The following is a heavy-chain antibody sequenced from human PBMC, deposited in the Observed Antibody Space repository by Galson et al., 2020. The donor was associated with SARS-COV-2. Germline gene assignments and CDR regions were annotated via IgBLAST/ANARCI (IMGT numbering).Heavy chain of an antibody. CDR2: IYYSGST. CDR1: GGSISSSSYY. J-gene: IGHJ4*02. CDR3: ARQATMITFGGVMPGYFDY. D-gene: IGHD3-16*01. V-gene: IGHV4-39*01. Sequence: SETLSLTCTVSGGSISSSSYYWGWIRQPPGKGLEWIGSIYYSGSTYYNPSLKSRVTISVDTSKNQFSLKLSSVTAAATAVYYCARQATMITFGGVMPGYFDYWGQGTLVTVSS.